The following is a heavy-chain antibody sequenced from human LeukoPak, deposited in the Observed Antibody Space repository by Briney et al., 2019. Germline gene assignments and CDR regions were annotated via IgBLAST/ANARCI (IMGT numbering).Heavy chain of an antibody. Sequence: KPSETLSLTCTVSGGSISSSSYYWGWIRQPPGKGLEWIGSIYYSGSTYYNPSLKSRVTISVDTSKNQFSLKLSSVTAADTAVYYCARRPYSSSDGSRYWGQGTLVTVSS. J-gene: IGHJ4*02. CDR1: GGSISSSSYY. V-gene: IGHV4-39*01. CDR2: IYYSGST. CDR3: ARRPYSSSDGSRY. D-gene: IGHD6-13*01.